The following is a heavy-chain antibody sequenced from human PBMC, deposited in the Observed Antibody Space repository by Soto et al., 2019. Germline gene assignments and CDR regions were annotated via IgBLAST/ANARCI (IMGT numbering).Heavy chain of an antibody. Sequence: SETLSLTCTVSGGSISSGGYYWSWIRQHPGKGLEWIGYIYYSGSTYYNPSLKSRVTISVDTSKNQFSLKLSSVTAADTAVYYCARSGGIVLVPAARGPVMDVWGQGTTVTVSS. CDR2: IYYSGST. D-gene: IGHD2-2*01. V-gene: IGHV4-31*03. J-gene: IGHJ6*02. CDR3: ARSGGIVLVPAARGPVMDV. CDR1: GGSISSGGYY.